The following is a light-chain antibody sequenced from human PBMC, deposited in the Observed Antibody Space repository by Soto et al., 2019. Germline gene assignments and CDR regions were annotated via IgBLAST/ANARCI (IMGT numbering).Light chain of an antibody. V-gene: IGLV2-23*01. Sequence: QSVLTQPASVSGSPGQSITLSCTRTSSGVENYNLVSWYQHRPGKAPKLIIYEGSQRPSGASDRFSGSESGNTASLTISGLRAEDEADYYCSSYVGAVVFGGGTQLTVL. J-gene: IGLJ2*01. CDR2: EGS. CDR1: SSGVENYNL. CDR3: SSYVGAVV.